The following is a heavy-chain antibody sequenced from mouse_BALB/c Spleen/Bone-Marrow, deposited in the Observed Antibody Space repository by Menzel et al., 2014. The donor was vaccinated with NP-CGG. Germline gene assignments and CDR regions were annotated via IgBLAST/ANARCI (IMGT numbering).Heavy chain of an antibody. D-gene: IGHD1-1*01. CDR2: IDPSDSET. V-gene: IGHV1-69*02. CDR3: ARGYYGRTYGWYFDV. CDR1: GYTFTNYW. J-gene: IGHJ1*01. Sequence: QVQLQQSGAEFVKPGAPVNLSCKASGYTFTNYWMNWVKQRPGRGLEWIGRIDPSDSETHYNQKFKDKATLTVDKSSSTAYIQLSSLTSEDSAVYYCARGYYGRTYGWYFDVWGAGTTVTVSS.